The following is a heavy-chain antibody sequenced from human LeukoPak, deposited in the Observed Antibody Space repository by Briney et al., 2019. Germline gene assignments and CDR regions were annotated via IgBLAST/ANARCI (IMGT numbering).Heavy chain of an antibody. J-gene: IGHJ4*02. CDR1: GFTFDDYA. Sequence: GGSLRLSCAASGFTFDDYAMHWVRQAPGKGLEWVSGISWNSGSIGYADSVKGRFTISRDNAKNSLYLQMNSLRAEDTALYYCARVGTTGTTGPTYYDILTGSYYFDYWGQGTLVTVSS. D-gene: IGHD3-9*01. CDR2: ISWNSGSI. V-gene: IGHV3-9*01. CDR3: ARVGTTGTTGPTYYDILTGSYYFDY.